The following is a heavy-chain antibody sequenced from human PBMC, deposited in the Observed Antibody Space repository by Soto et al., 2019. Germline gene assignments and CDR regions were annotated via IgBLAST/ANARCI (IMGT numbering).Heavy chain of an antibody. CDR3: ANGGYDILTGYRYYFDF. Sequence: GGSLRLSSAASGFTFSSSIMTWVRQAPGKGLEWVSSISSSSSYIYYADSVKGRFTISRDNAKNSLYLQMNSLRAEDTAVYYCANGGYDILTGYRYYFDFWGQGTLVTVSS. CDR2: ISSSSSYI. D-gene: IGHD3-9*01. J-gene: IGHJ4*02. V-gene: IGHV3-21*01. CDR1: GFTFSSSI.